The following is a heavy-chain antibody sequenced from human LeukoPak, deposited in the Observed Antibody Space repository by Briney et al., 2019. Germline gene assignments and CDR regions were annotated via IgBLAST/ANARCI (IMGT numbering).Heavy chain of an antibody. Sequence: PGGSLRLSCAASGFTFSSYSMNWVRQAPGEGLEWVSYISSSSSTTYYADTVKGRFTVSRDNYKNTLYLQMNSLRAEDTAVYYCAKRVPYSSSSVYFDNWGQGTLVTVSS. D-gene: IGHD6-6*01. CDR2: ISSSSSTT. J-gene: IGHJ4*02. CDR3: AKRVPYSSSSVYFDN. V-gene: IGHV3-48*01. CDR1: GFTFSSYS.